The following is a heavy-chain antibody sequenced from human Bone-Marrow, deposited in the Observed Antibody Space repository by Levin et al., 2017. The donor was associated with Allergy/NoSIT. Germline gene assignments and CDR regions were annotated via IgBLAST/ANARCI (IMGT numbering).Heavy chain of an antibody. CDR3: QRGAQYFDL. V-gene: IGHV3-7*01. CDR2: MKHDGSEK. J-gene: IGHJ2*01. Sequence: ASVKVSCAASGFTFSNSWMSWVRQAPGKGLEWVANMKHDGSEKYYVDSVKGRFTISRDNAQNSLYLQMNSLRAEDTAVYYCQRGAQYFDLWGRGTLVTVSS. CDR1: GFTFSNSW.